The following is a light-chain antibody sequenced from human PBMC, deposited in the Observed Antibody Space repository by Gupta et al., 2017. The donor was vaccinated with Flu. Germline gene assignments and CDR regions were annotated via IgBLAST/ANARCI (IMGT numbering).Light chain of an antibody. CDR2: LGS. CDR1: QSLLHSNGYNF. V-gene: IGKV2-28*01. J-gene: IGKJ2*01. CDR3: MQALQTPRT. Sequence: DIVMTQSPLSLPVNPGEPASISCRSSQSLLHSNGYNFLDWYLQKPGQSPQILIYLGSNRASGVPDRFSGSGSGTDFTLKISKVEAEDVGVYYCMQALQTPRTFGQGTKLEIK.